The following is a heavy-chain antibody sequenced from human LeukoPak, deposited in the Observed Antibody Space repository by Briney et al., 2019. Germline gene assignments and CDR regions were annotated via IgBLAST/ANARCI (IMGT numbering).Heavy chain of an antibody. CDR3: ARDASIVVAVAATPGNWFDP. D-gene: IGHD2-15*01. CDR1: GDTFSSYY. CDR2: INPSGGST. J-gene: IGHJ5*02. V-gene: IGHV1-46*01. Sequence: ASVKVSCKASGDTFSSYYMHWVRQAPGQGLEWMGIINPSGGSTNYAQKFQGRVTMTRDMSTSTVYMELSSLRSEDTAVYCCARDASIVVAVAATPGNWFDPWGQGTVVTASS.